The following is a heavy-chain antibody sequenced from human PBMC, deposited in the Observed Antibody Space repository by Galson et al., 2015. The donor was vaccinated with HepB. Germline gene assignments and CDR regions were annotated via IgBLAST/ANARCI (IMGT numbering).Heavy chain of an antibody. CDR2: ISYDGSNK. Sequence: SLRLSCAASGFTFSSYGMHWVRQAPGKGLEWVAVISYDGSNKYYADSVKGRFTISRDNSKNTLYLQMNSLRAEDTAVYYCAKDLNGYNGGAYDYWGQGTLVTVSS. V-gene: IGHV3-30*18. J-gene: IGHJ4*02. CDR1: GFTFSSYG. D-gene: IGHD5-24*01. CDR3: AKDLNGYNGGAYDY.